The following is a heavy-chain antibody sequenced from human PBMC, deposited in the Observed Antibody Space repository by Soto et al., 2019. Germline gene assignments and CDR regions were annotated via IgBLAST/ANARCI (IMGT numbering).Heavy chain of an antibody. V-gene: IGHV3-21*06. CDR1: GFTFIAYT. D-gene: IGHD3-10*01. Sequence: VHLVESGGGLVKPGGSLRLSCEGSGFTFIAYTMNWVRQSPGKGLEWVSSISPRSDSVFHSESVKGRFTISRDNAKDSVYLHMNSLSVEDTALYFCARREMVTRESFDLWGRGTMVTVSS. J-gene: IGHJ3*01. CDR3: ARREMVTRESFDL. CDR2: ISPRSDSV.